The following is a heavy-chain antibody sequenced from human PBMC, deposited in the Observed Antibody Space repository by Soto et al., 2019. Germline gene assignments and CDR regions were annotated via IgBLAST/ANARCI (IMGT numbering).Heavy chain of an antibody. V-gene: IGHV3-15*07. CDR3: AADRCLNGVCYLGWW. J-gene: IGHJ4*02. Sequence: EVQLVESGGGLVKPGGSLRLSCAASGVTFSNAWMNWVRQAPGKGLEWVGRIKSKTDGGTTDYAAPVKGTFTISRDDSKTPLYLQMNRLETQDTAVYYCAADRCLNGVCYLGWWWGQGPLVTVSS. CDR2: IKSKTDGGTT. CDR1: GVTFSNAW. D-gene: IGHD2-8*01.